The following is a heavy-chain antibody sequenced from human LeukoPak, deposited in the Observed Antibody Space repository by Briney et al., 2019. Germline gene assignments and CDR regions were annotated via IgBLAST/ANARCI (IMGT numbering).Heavy chain of an antibody. CDR1: GGTFSSYA. Sequence: ASVKVSCKASGGTFSSYAISWVRQAPGQGLEWMGRIIPILGIANYAQKFQGRVTITADKSTSTAYMELSSLRSEETAVYYCARAYVVAGGPFDPWGQGTLVTVSS. D-gene: IGHD2-15*01. CDR2: IIPILGIA. V-gene: IGHV1-69*04. J-gene: IGHJ5*02. CDR3: ARAYVVAGGPFDP.